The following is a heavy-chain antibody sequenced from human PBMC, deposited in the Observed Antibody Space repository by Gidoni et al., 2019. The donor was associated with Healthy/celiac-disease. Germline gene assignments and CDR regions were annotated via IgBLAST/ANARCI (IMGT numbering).Heavy chain of an antibody. CDR3: ARSPLERGNYYYGMDV. J-gene: IGHJ6*02. CDR1: GYTFTGYY. Sequence: QVQLVQSGAEVKKPGASVTVSCKASGYTFTGYYMHWVRQAPGQGLEWMGWINPNSGGTNDAQKFQGWVTMTRDTSISTAYMELSRLRSDDTAVYYCARSPLERGNYYYGMDVWGQGTTVTVSS. V-gene: IGHV1-2*04. D-gene: IGHD3-10*01. CDR2: INPNSGGT.